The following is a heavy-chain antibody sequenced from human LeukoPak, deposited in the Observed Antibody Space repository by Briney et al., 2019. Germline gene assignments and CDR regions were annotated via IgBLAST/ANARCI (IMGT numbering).Heavy chain of an antibody. V-gene: IGHV3-11*01. Sequence: GGSLRLSCAASGFTFSDYYMSWIRQAPGKGLEWVSYISTSGSTIDYADSVKGRFTISRDNAKNSLYPQMNSLRAEDTAVYYCATSPVVMVFDYWGQGILVTVPS. J-gene: IGHJ4*02. CDR3: ATSPVVMVFDY. D-gene: IGHD3-22*01. CDR2: ISTSGSTI. CDR1: GFTFSDYY.